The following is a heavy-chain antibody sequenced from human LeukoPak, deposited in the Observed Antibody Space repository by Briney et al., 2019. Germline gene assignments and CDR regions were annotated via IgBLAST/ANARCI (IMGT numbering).Heavy chain of an antibody. CDR2: INPSGGST. J-gene: IGHJ4*02. D-gene: IGHD6-19*01. CDR3: ARASEIAEAGPDY. Sequence: ASVKVSCKASGYTFTGYYMHWVRQAPGQGLEWMGIINPSGGSTSYAQKFQGRVTMTRDTSTSTVYMELSSQRSEDTAVYYCARASEIAEAGPDYWGQGTLVTVSS. V-gene: IGHV1-46*01. CDR1: GYTFTGYY.